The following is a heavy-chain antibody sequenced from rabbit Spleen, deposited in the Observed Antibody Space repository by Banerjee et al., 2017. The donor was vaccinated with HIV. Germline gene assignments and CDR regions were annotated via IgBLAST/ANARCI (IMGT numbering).Heavy chain of an antibody. V-gene: IGHV1S45*01. CDR2: IDTGFGGTT. D-gene: IGHD4-2*01. CDR1: GFTLSSYYM. J-gene: IGHJ4*01. CDR3: ARDSAGREDFNL. Sequence: QEQLVESGGDLVKPEGSLKLSCTASGFTLSSYYMNWVRQAPGKGLEWIACIDTGFGGTTYSASWAKGRFTISKTSSTTVTLQMTSLTAADTATYFCARDSAGREDFNLWGQGTLVTVS.